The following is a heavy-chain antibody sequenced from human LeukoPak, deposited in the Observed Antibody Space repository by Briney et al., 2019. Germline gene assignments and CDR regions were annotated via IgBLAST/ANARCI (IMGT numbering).Heavy chain of an antibody. CDR3: ARSRGQQLALPFDS. Sequence: IPSETLSLTCTVSGGSISSSSYYWGWIRQPPGKGLEWIGSIYYSGSTYYNPSLKSRVTISVDTSKNQFSLKLSSVTAADTAVYYCARSRGQQLALPFDSGGQGTLAPVSA. D-gene: IGHD6-13*01. CDR1: GGSISSSSYY. J-gene: IGHJ4*02. CDR2: IYYSGST. V-gene: IGHV4-39*07.